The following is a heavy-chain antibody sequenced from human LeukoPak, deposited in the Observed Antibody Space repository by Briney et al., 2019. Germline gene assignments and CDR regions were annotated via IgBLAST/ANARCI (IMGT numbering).Heavy chain of an antibody. Sequence: SETLSLTCTVSGGSISSGGYYWSWIRQHPGKGLEWIGYIYYSGSTYYNPSLKSRVTISVDTSKNQFSLKLSSVTAADTAVYYCARERDILTVNSAFDIWGQGTMVTVSS. CDR3: ARERDILTVNSAFDI. CDR2: IYYSGST. V-gene: IGHV4-31*03. D-gene: IGHD3-9*01. CDR1: GGSISSGGYY. J-gene: IGHJ3*02.